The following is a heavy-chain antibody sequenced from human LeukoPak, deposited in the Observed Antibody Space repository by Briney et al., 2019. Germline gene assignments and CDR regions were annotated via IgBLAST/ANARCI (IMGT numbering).Heavy chain of an antibody. Sequence: ASVKVSCKASGYTFTSYGISWVRQAPGQGLEWMGWISAYNGNTNYAQKLQGRVTMTTDTSTSTAYMELRSLRSDDTAVYYCARGTDYGDYYYYGMDVWGQGTTVTVSS. CDR2: ISAYNGNT. J-gene: IGHJ6*02. V-gene: IGHV1-18*01. CDR3: ARGTDYGDYYYYGMDV. D-gene: IGHD4-17*01. CDR1: GYTFTSYG.